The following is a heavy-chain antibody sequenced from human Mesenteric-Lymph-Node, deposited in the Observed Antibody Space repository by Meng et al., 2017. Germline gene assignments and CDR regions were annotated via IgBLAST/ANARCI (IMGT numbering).Heavy chain of an antibody. Sequence: GGSLRLSCAASGFTYSSYSMNWVRQAPGKGLEWVSSISSSSSYIYYADSVKGRFTISRDNAKNSLYLQMNSLRAEDTAVYYCARGPFSPWSDSSGYYHAFDIWGQGTMVTVSS. CDR3: ARGPFSPWSDSSGYYHAFDI. J-gene: IGHJ3*02. D-gene: IGHD3-22*01. V-gene: IGHV3-21*01. CDR1: GFTYSSYS. CDR2: ISSSSSYI.